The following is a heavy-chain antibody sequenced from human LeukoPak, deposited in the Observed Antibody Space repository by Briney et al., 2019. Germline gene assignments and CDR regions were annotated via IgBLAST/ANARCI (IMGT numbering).Heavy chain of an antibody. Sequence: PSGTLSLTCAVYGGSFSDYYWSWIRQPPAKGLEWIGEINHSGTTNYNPSLKSRVTISVDTSKNQFSLKLSSVTAADTAVYYCARHRPWSGYYSDNWFDPWGQGTLVTVSS. D-gene: IGHD3-3*01. CDR3: ARHRPWSGYYSDNWFDP. V-gene: IGHV4-34*01. CDR1: GGSFSDYY. J-gene: IGHJ5*02. CDR2: INHSGTT.